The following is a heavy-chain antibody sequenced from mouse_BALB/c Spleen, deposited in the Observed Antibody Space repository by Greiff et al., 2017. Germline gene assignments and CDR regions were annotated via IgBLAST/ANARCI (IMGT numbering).Heavy chain of an antibody. D-gene: IGHD1-2*01. V-gene: IGHV3-8*02. J-gene: IGHJ1*01. CDR3: ARSSHYYGFWYFDV. Sequence: EVKLVESGPSLVKPSQTLSLTCSVTGDSITSGYWNWIRKFPGNKLEYMGYISYSGSTYYNPSLKSRISITRDTSKNQYYLQLNSVTTEDTATYYCARSSHYYGFWYFDVWGAGTTVTVSS. CDR1: GDSITSGY. CDR2: ISYSGST.